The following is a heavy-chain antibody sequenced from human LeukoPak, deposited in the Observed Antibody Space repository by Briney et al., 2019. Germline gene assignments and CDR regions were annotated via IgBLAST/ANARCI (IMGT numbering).Heavy chain of an antibody. Sequence: QSGGSLRLSCAASGFTFDDYATPWVRQAPGKGLERVSGISWNSGSIGYADSVKGRFTISRDNAKNTLYLQMNSLRAEDTAVYYCARGPITMINPWGQGTLVTVSS. J-gene: IGHJ5*02. CDR3: ARGPITMINP. V-gene: IGHV3-9*01. CDR1: GFTFDDYA. D-gene: IGHD3-22*01. CDR2: ISWNSGSI.